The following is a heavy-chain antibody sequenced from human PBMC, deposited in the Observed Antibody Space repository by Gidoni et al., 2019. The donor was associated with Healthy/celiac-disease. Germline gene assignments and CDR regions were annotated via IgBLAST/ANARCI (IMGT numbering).Heavy chain of an antibody. Sequence: QLQLQESGPGRVKPSETLSLTCTVSGGSISSSSYYWGWIRQPPGKGLEWIGSIYYSGRTYYNSSLKSRVTISVDTSKNQFSLKLSSVTAADTAVYYCAEARFGEFILHFDYWGQGTLVTVSS. CDR2: IYYSGRT. V-gene: IGHV4-39*01. J-gene: IGHJ4*02. CDR3: AEARFGEFILHFDY. CDR1: GGSISSSSYY. D-gene: IGHD3-10*01.